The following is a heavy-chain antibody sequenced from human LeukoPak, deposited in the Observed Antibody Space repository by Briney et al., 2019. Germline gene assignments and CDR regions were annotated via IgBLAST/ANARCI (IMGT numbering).Heavy chain of an antibody. V-gene: IGHV3-48*03. J-gene: IGHJ6*04. D-gene: IGHD6-19*01. CDR1: GFTFSSYE. Sequence: GGSLRLSCAASGFTFSSYEMNWVRQAPGKGLEWVSYISSSCSTIYYADSVKGRFTISRDNAKNSLYLQMNSLRAEDTAVYYCASQLRSGYYYYYGMDVWGKGTTVTVSS. CDR2: ISSSCSTI. CDR3: ASQLRSGYYYYYGMDV.